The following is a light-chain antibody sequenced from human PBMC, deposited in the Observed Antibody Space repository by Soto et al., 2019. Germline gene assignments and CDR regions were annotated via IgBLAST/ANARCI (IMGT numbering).Light chain of an antibody. V-gene: IGKV3-20*01. J-gene: IGKJ4*01. CDR1: QSVSSNY. Sequence: EIVLTQSPGTLSLSPGERATLSCRASQSVSSNYLAWYQQKPGQPPRLLIYGASSRATGIPDRFSGSGSGTDFTLTISRLEPEDFAVYYCQQYGTSPLLTFGGGTKVEIK. CDR2: GAS. CDR3: QQYGTSPLLT.